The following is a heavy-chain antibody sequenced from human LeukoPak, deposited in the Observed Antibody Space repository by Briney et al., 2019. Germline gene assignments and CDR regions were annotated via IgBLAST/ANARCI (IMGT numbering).Heavy chain of an antibody. J-gene: IGHJ4*02. D-gene: IGHD4-17*01. CDR3: ASGRGYGDYGY. Sequence: SETLSLTCAVYGGSFSGYYWSWIRQPPGKGLEWIGEINHSGSTNYNPSLKSRVTISVDTSKNQFSLKLSSVTAADTAVYYCASGRGYGDYGYWGQGTLVTVSS. V-gene: IGHV4-34*01. CDR1: GGSFSGYY. CDR2: INHSGST.